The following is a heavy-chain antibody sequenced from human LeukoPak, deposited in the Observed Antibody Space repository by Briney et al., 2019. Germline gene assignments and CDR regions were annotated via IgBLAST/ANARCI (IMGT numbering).Heavy chain of an antibody. CDR1: GYSFTSYW. CDR3: ARLRWYYDSSGYPRPVGASDI. D-gene: IGHD3-22*01. Sequence: GESLKIPCKGSGYSFTSYWIGWVRQMPGKGLEWMGIIYPGDSDTRYSPSFQGQVTISADKSISTAYLQWSSLKASDTAMYYCARLRWYYDSSGYPRPVGASDIWGQGTMVTVSS. CDR2: IYPGDSDT. V-gene: IGHV5-51*01. J-gene: IGHJ3*02.